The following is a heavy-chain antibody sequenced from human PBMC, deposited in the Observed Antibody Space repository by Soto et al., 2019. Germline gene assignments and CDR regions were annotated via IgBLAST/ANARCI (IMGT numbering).Heavy chain of an antibody. CDR2: IGTAGDT. Sequence: GGSLRLSCAASGFTFSSYDMHWVRQATGKGLEWVSAIGTAGDTYYPGSVKGRFTISRENAKNSLYLQMNSLRAEDTAVYYCARGTYGRSAFDIWGQGTMVTVSS. CDR3: ARGTYGRSAFDI. V-gene: IGHV3-13*01. D-gene: IGHD3-10*01. CDR1: GFTFSSYD. J-gene: IGHJ3*02.